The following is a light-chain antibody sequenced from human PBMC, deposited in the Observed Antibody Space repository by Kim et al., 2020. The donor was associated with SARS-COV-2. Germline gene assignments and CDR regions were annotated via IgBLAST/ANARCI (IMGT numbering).Light chain of an antibody. CDR3: CSYAGTREV. V-gene: IGLV2-23*02. J-gene: IGLJ1*01. CDR2: EVN. CDR1: SNDVVTYNL. Sequence: QSALSQPASVSGSPGQSITISCTGTSNDVVTYNLVSWYQQHPGKAPKPLIYEVNRRPSGISDRFSGSKSGNTASLTISGLQAEDEADYYCCSYAGTREVFGAGTKVTVL.